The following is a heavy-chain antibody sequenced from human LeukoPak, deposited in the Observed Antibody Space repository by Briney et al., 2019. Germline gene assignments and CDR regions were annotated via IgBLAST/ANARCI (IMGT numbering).Heavy chain of an antibody. CDR2: IYSGGRT. J-gene: IGHJ4*02. CDR3: ARAGPSSSWHQFDY. CDR1: GFTVSRNY. D-gene: IGHD6-13*01. Sequence: GGSLRLSCAAPGFTVSRNYMSWVRQAPGKGLEWVSVIYSGGRTYYADSVKGRFTISRDNSKNTLYLQMNRLRAEDTAVYYCARAGPSSSWHQFDYWGQGTLVTVSS. V-gene: IGHV3-66*01.